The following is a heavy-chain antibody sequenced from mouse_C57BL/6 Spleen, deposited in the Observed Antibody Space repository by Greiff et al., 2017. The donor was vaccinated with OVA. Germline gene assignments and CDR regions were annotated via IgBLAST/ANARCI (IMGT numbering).Heavy chain of an antibody. CDR2: IDPSDSYT. D-gene: IGHD2-3*01. CDR1: GYTFTSYW. Sequence: QVQLQQPGAELVMPGASVKLSCKASGYTFTSYWMHWVKQRPGQGLEWIGEIDPSDSYTNYNQKFKGKSTLTVDKSSSTASMQLSSLTSEDSAVYYCARIYDGYLAWFAYWGQGTLVTVSA. V-gene: IGHV1-69*01. CDR3: ARIYDGYLAWFAY. J-gene: IGHJ3*01.